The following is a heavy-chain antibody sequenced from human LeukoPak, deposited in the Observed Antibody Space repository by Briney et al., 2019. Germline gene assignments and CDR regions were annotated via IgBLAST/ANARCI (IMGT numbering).Heavy chain of an antibody. D-gene: IGHD1-14*01. CDR1: GLTFSTSG. V-gene: IGHV3-21*06. J-gene: IGHJ4*02. CDR2: IGPTGSDR. CDR3: ATETNGRHYDY. Sequence: PGGSLRLSCTASGLTFSTSGFNWVRQAPGKGLEWVASIGPTGSDRYHSDSIKGRFTISRDNANNFLYLQMNSLRAEDTAVYYCATETNGRHYDYWGQGTLLTFSS.